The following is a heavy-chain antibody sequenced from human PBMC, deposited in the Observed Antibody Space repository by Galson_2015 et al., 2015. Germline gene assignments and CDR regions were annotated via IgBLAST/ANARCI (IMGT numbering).Heavy chain of an antibody. CDR2: VFDSGTT. D-gene: IGHD3-3*01. V-gene: IGHV4-59*02. CDR1: GGSVSNSY. CDR3: ARQGFWRGYYDYFDY. Sequence: LSLTCTVSGGSVSNSYWSWIRQPPGRGLEWLGYVFDSGTTSYNPAFESRITISVDMSENQISLEVSSVTAADTAVYYCARQGFWRGYYDYFDYWGLGTLVTVSS. J-gene: IGHJ4*02.